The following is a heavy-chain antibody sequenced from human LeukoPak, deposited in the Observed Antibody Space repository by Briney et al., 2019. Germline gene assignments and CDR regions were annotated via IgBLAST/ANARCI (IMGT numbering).Heavy chain of an antibody. CDR1: GDSISSSSYC. D-gene: IGHD2-15*01. V-gene: IGHV4-39*01. Sequence: PSETLSLTCTVSGDSISSSSYCWGWIRQPPGKGLEWIGSIYYSGSTYYNPSLKSRVTISVDTSKNQFSLKLSSVTAADTAVYYCARLGRDCSGGSCYFGVYYYYYMDVWGKGTTVTISS. CDR2: IYYSGST. J-gene: IGHJ6*03. CDR3: ARLGRDCSGGSCYFGVYYYYYMDV.